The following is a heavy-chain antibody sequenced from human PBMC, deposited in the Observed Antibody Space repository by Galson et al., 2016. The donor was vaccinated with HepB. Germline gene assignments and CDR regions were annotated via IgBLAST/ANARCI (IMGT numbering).Heavy chain of an antibody. D-gene: IGHD4-23*01. Sequence: SLRLPCAASGFTFDGYTMHWVRQVPGKGLEWVSFVSWDGGTTDYAHSVKGRFTISRDSSKNSLYLQMNSLRTDDTALYYCVKDKDYGGNSGYFDYWGQGALVTVSS. CDR3: VKDKDYGGNSGYFDY. CDR1: GFTFDGYT. V-gene: IGHV3-43*01. CDR2: VSWDGGTT. J-gene: IGHJ4*02.